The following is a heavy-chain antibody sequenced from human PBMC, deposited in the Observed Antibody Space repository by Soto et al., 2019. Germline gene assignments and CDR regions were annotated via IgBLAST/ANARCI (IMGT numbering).Heavy chain of an antibody. CDR2: TSHDGSNK. D-gene: IGHD3-3*01. V-gene: IGHV3-30*18. Sequence: GGSLRLSCAASGFTFSRYGMHWVRQAPGKGLEWVAVTSHDGSNKYYGDSVRGRFTISRDNSKNTLYVQMNSLRAEDTAVYYCAKDLGGITIFGALDYWGQGTLVTVPQ. CDR3: AKDLGGITIFGALDY. CDR1: GFTFSRYG. J-gene: IGHJ4*02.